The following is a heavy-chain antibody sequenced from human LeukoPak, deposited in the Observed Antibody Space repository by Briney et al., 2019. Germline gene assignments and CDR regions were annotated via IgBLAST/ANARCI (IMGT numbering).Heavy chain of an antibody. CDR2: INWNGGST. Sequence: GGSLRLSCAASGFTFDDYGMSWVRQAPGKGLEWVSGINWNGGSTGYADSVKGRFTISRDNAKNSLYLQMNSLRAEDTAVYYCAATLLVDYYYYMDVWGKGTTVTVSS. CDR3: AATLLVDYYYYMDV. J-gene: IGHJ6*03. V-gene: IGHV3-20*04. CDR1: GFTFDDYG.